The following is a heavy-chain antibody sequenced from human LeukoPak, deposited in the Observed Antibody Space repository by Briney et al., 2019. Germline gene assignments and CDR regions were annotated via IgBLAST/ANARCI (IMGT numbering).Heavy chain of an antibody. CDR3: ASIHGSGSYYVY. V-gene: IGHV3-74*01. J-gene: IGHJ4*02. Sequence: QSGGSLRLSCAAPEFTFSSYWMHWVRQAPGEGLVWDSRINTDGSYTSYADSVKGRFTISRDNAKNTLYLQVNSLRAEDTAVYYCASIHGSGSYYVYWGQGTLVNVSA. CDR1: EFTFSSYW. CDR2: INTDGSYT. D-gene: IGHD3-10*01.